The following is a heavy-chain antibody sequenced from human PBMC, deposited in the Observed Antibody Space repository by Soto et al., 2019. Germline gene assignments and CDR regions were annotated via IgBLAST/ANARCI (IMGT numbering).Heavy chain of an antibody. J-gene: IGHJ4*02. D-gene: IGHD2-15*01. CDR1: GFTFTSSA. CDR2: IVVGSGNT. CDR3: ARVYCSGGSCYSIDY. Sequence: SVKVSCKASGFTFTSSAVQWVRQARGQRLEWIGWIVVGSGNTNYAQKFQGRVTMTRDTSTSTVYMELSSLRSEDTAVYYCARVYCSGGSCYSIDYWGQGTLVTVSS. V-gene: IGHV1-58*01.